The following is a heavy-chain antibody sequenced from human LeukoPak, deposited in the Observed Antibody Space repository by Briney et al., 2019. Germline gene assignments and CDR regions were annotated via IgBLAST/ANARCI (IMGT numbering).Heavy chain of an antibody. Sequence: PSETLSLTCTVSGGSISSSSYYWGWIRQPPGKGLEWIGSIYYSGSTYYNPSLKSRVTISVDTSKNQFSLKLSSVTAADTAVYYCARVEQQWLREAFDYWGQGTLVTVSS. V-gene: IGHV4-39*07. D-gene: IGHD6-19*01. CDR2: IYYSGST. CDR1: GGSISSSSYY. J-gene: IGHJ4*02. CDR3: ARVEQQWLREAFDY.